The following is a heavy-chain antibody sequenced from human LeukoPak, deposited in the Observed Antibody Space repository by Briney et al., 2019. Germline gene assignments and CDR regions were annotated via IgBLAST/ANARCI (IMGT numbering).Heavy chain of an antibody. Sequence: GGSLRLSCAASGFTFSSYAMHWVRQAPGKGLEWVAVISYDGSNKYYADSVKGRFTISRDNSKNTLYLQMNSLRAEDTAVYYCAGGVTYYYDSSGYSPFDYWGQGTLVTVSS. J-gene: IGHJ4*02. CDR2: ISYDGSNK. CDR3: AGGVTYYYDSSGYSPFDY. V-gene: IGHV3-30*14. CDR1: GFTFSSYA. D-gene: IGHD3-22*01.